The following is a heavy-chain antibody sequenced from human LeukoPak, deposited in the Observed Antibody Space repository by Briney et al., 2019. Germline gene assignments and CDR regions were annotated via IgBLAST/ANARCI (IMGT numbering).Heavy chain of an antibody. Sequence: PGGSLRLSCAASGFTFSDYYMSWIRQAPGKGLEWVSYISSSGSTIYYADSVKGRFTISRDNAKSSLYLQMNSLRAEDTALYYCAKGISSSLEDWFDPWGQGTLVTVSS. CDR2: ISSSGSTI. CDR1: GFTFSDYY. CDR3: AKGISSSLEDWFDP. D-gene: IGHD6-13*01. V-gene: IGHV3-11*01. J-gene: IGHJ5*02.